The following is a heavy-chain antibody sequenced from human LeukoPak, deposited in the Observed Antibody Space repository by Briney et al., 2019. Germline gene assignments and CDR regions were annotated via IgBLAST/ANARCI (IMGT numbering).Heavy chain of an antibody. CDR1: GDSITSGGYY. J-gene: IGHJ4*02. V-gene: IGHV4-30-4*08. CDR3: ARGSGYGDQKY. CDR2: IYYSGST. D-gene: IGHD4-17*01. Sequence: SETLSLTCTVSGDSITSGGYYWTWIRQPPGKGLEWIGYIYYSGSTYYNPSLKSRVTISVDTSKNQFSLKLSSVTAADTAVYYCARGSGYGDQKYWGQGTLVTVSS.